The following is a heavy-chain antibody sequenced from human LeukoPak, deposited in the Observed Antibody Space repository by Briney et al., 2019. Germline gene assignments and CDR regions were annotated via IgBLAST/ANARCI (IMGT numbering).Heavy chain of an antibody. J-gene: IGHJ6*03. CDR3: ARAKAAMVSYYYYYYMDV. Sequence: GGSLRLSCAASGFTFSSYWMSWVRQAPGKGLEWVANIKQDGSEKYYVDSVKGRFTISRGNAKNSLYLHMNSLRAEDTAVYYCARAKAAMVSYYYYYYMDVWGKGTTVTVSS. CDR1: GFTFSSYW. CDR2: IKQDGSEK. D-gene: IGHD5-18*01. V-gene: IGHV3-7*01.